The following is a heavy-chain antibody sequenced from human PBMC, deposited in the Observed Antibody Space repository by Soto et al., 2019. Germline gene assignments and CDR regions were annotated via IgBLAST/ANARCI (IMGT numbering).Heavy chain of an antibody. Sequence: QLQLQESGPGLVKPSETLSLTCTVSGGSISSSSHDWGWIRQPPGKGLEWIGSIHYSGSTYYNPSLRSRVTISVDTSKDQFSLKLSSVAAADTAVYYCARLPFSYHFGSGGYRRYWHFDLWGRGTLVTVSS. V-gene: IGHV4-39*01. J-gene: IGHJ2*01. CDR3: ARLPFSYHFGSGGYRRYWHFDL. CDR2: IHYSGST. D-gene: IGHD3-10*01. CDR1: GGSISSSSHD.